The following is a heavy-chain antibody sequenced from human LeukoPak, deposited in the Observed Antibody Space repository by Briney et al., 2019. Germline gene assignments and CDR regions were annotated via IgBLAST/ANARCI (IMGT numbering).Heavy chain of an antibody. J-gene: IGHJ6*02. CDR3: ARDQRRWLQLYGMDV. D-gene: IGHD5-24*01. V-gene: IGHV3-11*01. Sequence: GGSLRLSCAASGFTFSDYYMSWIRQAPGKGLEWVSYISSSGSTIYYADSVKGRFTISRDNAKNSLYLQMNSLRAEDTAVYYCARDQRRWLQLYGMDVWGQGTTVTVSS. CDR1: GFTFSDYY. CDR2: ISSSGSTI.